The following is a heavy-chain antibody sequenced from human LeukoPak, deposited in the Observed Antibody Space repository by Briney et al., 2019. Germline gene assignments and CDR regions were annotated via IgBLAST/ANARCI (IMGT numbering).Heavy chain of an antibody. J-gene: IGHJ4*02. V-gene: IGHV1-69*13. D-gene: IGHD3-3*01. Sequence: ASVKVSCKASGGTFSSYAISWVRQAPGQGLEWMGRIIPIFGTANYAQKFQGRVTITADESTSTAYMELSSLRSEDTAVYYCASGYYDFWSGYSTPPFDYWGQGTLVTVSS. CDR1: GGTFSSYA. CDR2: IIPIFGTA. CDR3: ASGYYDFWSGYSTPPFDY.